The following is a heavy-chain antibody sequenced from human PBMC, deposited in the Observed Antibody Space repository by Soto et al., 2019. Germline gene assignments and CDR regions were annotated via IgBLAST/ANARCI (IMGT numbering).Heavy chain of an antibody. V-gene: IGHV3-74*01. CDR2: INSDGSST. CDR1: GFTFSSYW. D-gene: IGHD1-26*01. Sequence: EVQLVESGGGLVQPGGSLRLSCAASGFTFSSYWMHWVRQAPGKGLVWVSRINSDGSSTSYADSVKGRFTISRDNAKKPLDLQMNSLRAEDTAVYYCARGGSLNWYFDLWGRGTLVTVSS. J-gene: IGHJ2*01. CDR3: ARGGSLNWYFDL.